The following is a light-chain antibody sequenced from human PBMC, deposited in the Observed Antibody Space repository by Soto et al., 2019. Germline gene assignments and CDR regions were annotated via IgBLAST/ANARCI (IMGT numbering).Light chain of an antibody. CDR3: QQYGSLLT. J-gene: IGKJ5*01. CDR1: QILYNHY. V-gene: IGKV3-20*01. CDR2: GAF. Sequence: EIVLTQPPGTLPLSPGERATPSCRASQILYNHYSAWHQQNPGQAPRLLIYGAFSRATDIADRFSGSGSGKDFTLTINRLEAEDSAVYYCQQYGSLLTFGQGTRLEIK.